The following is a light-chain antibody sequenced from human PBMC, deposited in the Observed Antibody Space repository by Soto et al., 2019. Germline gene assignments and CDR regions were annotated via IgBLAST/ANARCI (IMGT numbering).Light chain of an antibody. CDR2: AAS. CDR1: QDIAIY. CDR3: QQSYSTLLT. J-gene: IGKJ5*01. Sequence: IQLTQSPSSLSASVGDRVTITCRASQDIAIYLAWYQQKPGEAPKLLIYAASTLYGGVPSRFSGSGSGTDFTLTISSLQPEDFATYYCQQSYSTLLTFGQGTRLEI. V-gene: IGKV1-39*01.